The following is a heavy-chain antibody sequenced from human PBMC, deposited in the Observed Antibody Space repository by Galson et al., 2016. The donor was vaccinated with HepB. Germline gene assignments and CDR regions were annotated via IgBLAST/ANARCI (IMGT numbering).Heavy chain of an antibody. Sequence: SLRLSCAASGFTFSDFGMHWVRQAPGKGLEWVAFVSFDGNTKYYAGSVKGRFTISRDSSKDTLFLEVSSLRAEDTAVYYCARSSWVDNTRSYPSQYFQHWGQGALVFVSS. J-gene: IGHJ1*01. CDR2: VSFDGNTK. CDR1: GFTFSDFG. CDR3: ARSSWVDNTRSYPSQYFQH. V-gene: IGHV3-30-3*01. D-gene: IGHD2-15*01.